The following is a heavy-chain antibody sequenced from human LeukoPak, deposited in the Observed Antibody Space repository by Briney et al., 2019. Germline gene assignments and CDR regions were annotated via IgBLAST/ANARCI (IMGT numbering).Heavy chain of an antibody. CDR1: GFTFSRFG. V-gene: IGHV3-30*02. J-gene: IGHJ6*02. D-gene: IGHD2-15*01. CDR3: AKPASGGTYYYGMDV. CDR2: IRYDGSDA. Sequence: PGGSLRLSCAASGFTFSRFGMNWVRQAPGKGLEWVAFIRYDGSDAYYGDSVKGRFTISRDNSKNTLYLQMNSLRAEDTAVYYCAKPASGGTYYYGMDVWGQGTTVTVSS.